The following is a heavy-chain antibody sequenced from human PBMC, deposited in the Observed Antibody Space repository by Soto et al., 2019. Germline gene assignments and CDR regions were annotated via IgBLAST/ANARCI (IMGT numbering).Heavy chain of an antibody. CDR2: INAGNGYT. D-gene: IGHD2-15*01. Sequence: QVQLVQTAAEAKKPGASVKVSCKASGYTFTSYPIHWVRQAPGQRLEWMGGINAGNGYTKYSQKFQGRVTITRDTSATTAYMQLSSLRSEDTAVYFCARDRGGYCSGGACHEAVFDPWGQGTLVTVSS. CDR1: GYTFTSYP. V-gene: IGHV1-3*01. J-gene: IGHJ5*02. CDR3: ARDRGGYCSGGACHEAVFDP.